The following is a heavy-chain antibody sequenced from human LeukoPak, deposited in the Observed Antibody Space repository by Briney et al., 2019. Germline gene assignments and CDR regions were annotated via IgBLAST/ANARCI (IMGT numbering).Heavy chain of an antibody. CDR2: IRDSGAEM. J-gene: IGHJ4*02. V-gene: IGHV3-48*01. Sequence: GGSLRLSCAASGFTFSSYWMSWVRQAPGKGLGWLSNIRDSGAEMYYADSVKGRFTITRDNAKNSLYLQMDGLRVKDTAVYFCARDHNWAFDFWGQGTLVTVSS. CDR1: GFTFSSYW. D-gene: IGHD1-1*01. CDR3: ARDHNWAFDF.